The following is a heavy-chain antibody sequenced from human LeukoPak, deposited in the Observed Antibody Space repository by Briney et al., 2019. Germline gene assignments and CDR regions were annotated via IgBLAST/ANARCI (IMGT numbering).Heavy chain of an antibody. CDR2: INNDGSYS. V-gene: IGHV3-74*01. Sequence: GGSLRLPCAASGLTFSNSWTHWVRQAPGKGLVWVSRINNDGSYSSYADSVKGRFTISRDNAKNTLYLQMNSLRAEDTAVYFCARVSGLGMNEYLQHWGQGTLVTVSS. D-gene: IGHD3-10*01. J-gene: IGHJ1*01. CDR3: ARVSGLGMNEYLQH. CDR1: GLTFSNSW.